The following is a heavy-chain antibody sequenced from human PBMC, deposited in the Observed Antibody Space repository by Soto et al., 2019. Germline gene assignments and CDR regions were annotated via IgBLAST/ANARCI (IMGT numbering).Heavy chain of an antibody. Sequence: PGGSLRLSCVASGFTFSSYAMSWVRQAPGKGMEWVSAISGSGGSTYYADPMKGRFTISRDNSKNTLYLQMNSLRAEDTAVNYSAKHHDSSGLGENLDYWGQGTLVTVSS. CDR3: AKHHDSSGLGENLDY. CDR2: ISGSGGST. V-gene: IGHV3-23*01. J-gene: IGHJ4*02. CDR1: GFTFSSYA. D-gene: IGHD3-22*01.